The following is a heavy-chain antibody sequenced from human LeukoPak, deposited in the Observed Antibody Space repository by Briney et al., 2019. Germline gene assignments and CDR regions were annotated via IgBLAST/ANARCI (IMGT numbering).Heavy chain of an antibody. CDR2: INHSGST. CDR1: SGSFSVYY. J-gene: IGHJ5*02. Sequence: PSETLSLTCAVYSGSFSVYYWSWIRQPPGKGLEWIGEINHSGSTNYNPSLKSRVTISVDTFKNQFSLKLSSVTAADTAVYYCARGFNDGLSWFDPWGQGTLVTVSS. CDR3: ARGFNDGLSWFDP. D-gene: IGHD5-24*01. V-gene: IGHV4-34*01.